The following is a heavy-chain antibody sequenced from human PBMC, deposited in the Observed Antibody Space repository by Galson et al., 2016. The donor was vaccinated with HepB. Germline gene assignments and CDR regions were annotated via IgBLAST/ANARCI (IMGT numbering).Heavy chain of an antibody. Sequence: SVKVSCKVSGYRFMTYGISWVRQAPGQGLEWLAWIRTYSGHANYAQKLQGRVTVTTDTSTSTAYQELRSLRPDDTAVYYCARDETTDPESTYDGMDVWGQGTTFTVSS. CDR2: IRTYSGHA. CDR1: GYRFMTYG. V-gene: IGHV1-18*01. J-gene: IGHJ6*02. CDR3: ARDETTDPESTYDGMDV. D-gene: IGHD1/OR15-1a*01.